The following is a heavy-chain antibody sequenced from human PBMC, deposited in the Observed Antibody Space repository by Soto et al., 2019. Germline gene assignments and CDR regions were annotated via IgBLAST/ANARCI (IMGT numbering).Heavy chain of an antibody. V-gene: IGHV3-23*01. D-gene: IGHD1-26*01. Sequence: GGSLRLSCAASGFTFSSYAMSWVRQAPGKGLEWVSAISGSGGSTYYADSVKGRFTISRDNSKNTLYLQMDSLRAEDTAMYYCVRERYRGSHYGLIDYWGQGTLVTVSS. J-gene: IGHJ4*02. CDR2: ISGSGGST. CDR1: GFTFSSYA. CDR3: VRERYRGSHYGLIDY.